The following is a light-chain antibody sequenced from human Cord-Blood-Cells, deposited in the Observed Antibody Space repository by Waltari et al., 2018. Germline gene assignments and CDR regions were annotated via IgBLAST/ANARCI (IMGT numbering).Light chain of an antibody. J-gene: IGLJ3*02. CDR3: SSYTSSSNWV. CDR2: DVS. Sequence: QSALTQPASVSGSPGQSITISCTGTSSDVGGYNYVSWYQQHPGKAPKLMIYDVSKRPSWVYNRFSGSKSGNTASLTISGIQAEDEADYYCSSYTSSSNWVFGGGTKLTVL. CDR1: SSDVGGYNY. V-gene: IGLV2-14*01.